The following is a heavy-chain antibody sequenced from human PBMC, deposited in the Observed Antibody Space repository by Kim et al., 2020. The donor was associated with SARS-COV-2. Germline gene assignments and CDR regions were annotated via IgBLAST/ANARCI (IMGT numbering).Heavy chain of an antibody. CDR2: SSESTTV. V-gene: IGHV3-48*02. J-gene: IGHJ4*02. CDR3: AKHSDY. Sequence: SSESTTVGYADSVKGRFTISRDNAKNSLYLQMDTLRDEDTAVYYCAKHSDYLGQGTVVTVSS.